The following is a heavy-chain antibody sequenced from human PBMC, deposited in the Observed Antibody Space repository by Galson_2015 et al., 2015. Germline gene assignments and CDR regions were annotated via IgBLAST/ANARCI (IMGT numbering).Heavy chain of an antibody. J-gene: IGHJ4*02. CDR1: GYSFTTYW. CDR2: IHPGDSEI. CDR3: ARLGDHSSGWFESGDY. D-gene: IGHD6-19*01. V-gene: IGHV5-51*01. Sequence: QSGAEVKKPGESLKISCKGSGYSFTTYWIGWVRQMPGKGLEWMGLIHPGDSEIRYSPSCQGHVIISADKSVSTAYLQWDSLKASDTAMYYCARLGDHSSGWFESGDYWGQGTLVPVSS.